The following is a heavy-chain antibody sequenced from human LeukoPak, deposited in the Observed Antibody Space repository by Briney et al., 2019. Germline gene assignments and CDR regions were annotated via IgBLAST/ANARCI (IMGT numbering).Heavy chain of an antibody. CDR3: ARAPEIWSGYLMGYYYYMDV. CDR1: SYSISSGFY. Sequence: SETLSLTCTVSSYSISSGFYWGWIRQPPGKGLEWIGSIHHSGSTYYSPSLKSRVTISVDTSKNQFSLKLSSVTAADTAVYYCARAPEIWSGYLMGYYYYMDVWGKGTTVTVSS. V-gene: IGHV4-38-2*02. J-gene: IGHJ6*03. D-gene: IGHD3-3*01. CDR2: IHHSGST.